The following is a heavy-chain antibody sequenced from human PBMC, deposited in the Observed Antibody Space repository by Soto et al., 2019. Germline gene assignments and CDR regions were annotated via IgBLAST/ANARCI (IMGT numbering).Heavy chain of an antibody. Sequence: ASVKVSCKASGYTFTSYYMHWVRQAPGQGLEWKGIINPSGGSTSYAQKFQGRVTMTRDTSTSTVYMELSSLRSEDTAVYYCARGYYYGSGSYFYYYYGMDVWGQGTTVTVSS. D-gene: IGHD3-10*01. CDR1: GYTFTSYY. CDR3: ARGYYYGSGSYFYYYYGMDV. V-gene: IGHV1-46*01. J-gene: IGHJ6*02. CDR2: INPSGGST.